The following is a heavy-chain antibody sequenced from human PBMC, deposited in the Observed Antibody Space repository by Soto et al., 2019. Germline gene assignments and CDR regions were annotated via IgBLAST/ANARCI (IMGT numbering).Heavy chain of an antibody. V-gene: IGHV4-31*03. CDR1: GGSISSGGYY. Sequence: QVQLQESGPGLVKPSQTLSLTCTVSGGSISSGGYYWSWIRQHPGKGLEWIGYIYYSGSTYYNPSLTRRVTISVDTSKNQVSLKLSSVTAADTAVYYCARGGSSSWYRAEYFQHWGQGTLVTVSS. CDR2: IYYSGST. J-gene: IGHJ1*01. D-gene: IGHD6-13*01. CDR3: ARGGSSSWYRAEYFQH.